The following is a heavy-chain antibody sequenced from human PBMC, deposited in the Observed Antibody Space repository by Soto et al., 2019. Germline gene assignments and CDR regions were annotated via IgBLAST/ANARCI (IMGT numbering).Heavy chain of an antibody. CDR3: ARSYFDWLGRSVYFDY. CDR2: IYYSGST. Sequence: QVQLQESGPGLVKPSETLSLTCTVSGGSISSYYWSWIRQPPGKGLEWIGYIYYSGSTNYNPSLKSRVTISVDTSKNQFSLKLSSVTAADTAVYYCARSYFDWLGRSVYFDYWGQGTLVTVSS. D-gene: IGHD3-9*01. J-gene: IGHJ4*02. CDR1: GGSISSYY. V-gene: IGHV4-59*08.